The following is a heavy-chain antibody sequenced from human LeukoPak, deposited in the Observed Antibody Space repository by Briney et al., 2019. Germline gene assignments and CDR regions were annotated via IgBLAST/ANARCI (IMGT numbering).Heavy chain of an antibody. V-gene: IGHV3-23*01. D-gene: IGHD3-10*01. CDR1: GFTFSHYA. CDR2: ISGSASNKYYA. CDR3: AKDQYGSGNYFDY. J-gene: IGHJ4*02. Sequence: GGSLRLSCAASGFTFSHYAMSWVRQAPGKGLGWVSVISGSASNKYYADYADSVKGRFTISRDNSKNTLYLQMNSLRVEDTAVYYCAKDQYGSGNYFDYWGQGTLVTVSS.